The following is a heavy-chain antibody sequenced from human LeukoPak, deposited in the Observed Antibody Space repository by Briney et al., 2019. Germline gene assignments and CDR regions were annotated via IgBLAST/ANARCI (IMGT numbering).Heavy chain of an antibody. J-gene: IGHJ4*02. D-gene: IGHD2-15*01. CDR2: ISSSSPTI. V-gene: IGHV3-48*01. Sequence: GGSLRLSCAASGLTISSYSMNWVRQAPGKGLEWVAYISSSSPTIYYADSVKGRFTISRDNAKNSLYLQMNSLRAEDTAIYYCTRIHGGYPFDYWGQGTLVTVSS. CDR1: GLTISSYS. CDR3: TRIHGGYPFDY.